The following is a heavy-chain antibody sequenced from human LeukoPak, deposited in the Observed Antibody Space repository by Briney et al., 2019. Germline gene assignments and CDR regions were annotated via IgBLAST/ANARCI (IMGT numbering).Heavy chain of an antibody. D-gene: IGHD6-13*01. J-gene: IGHJ6*03. Sequence: SETLSLTCAVSGGSISSSNWWSWVRQPPGKGLEWIGEIYHSGSTNYNPSLKSRVTISVDKSKNQFSLKLSSVTAADTAVYYCARVVGYSSSWYFFDYMDVWGKGTTVTVSS. CDR3: ARVVGYSSSWYFFDYMDV. V-gene: IGHV4-4*02. CDR2: IYHSGST. CDR1: GGSISSSNW.